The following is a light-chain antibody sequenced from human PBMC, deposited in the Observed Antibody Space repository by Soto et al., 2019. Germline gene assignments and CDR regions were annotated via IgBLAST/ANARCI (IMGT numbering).Light chain of an antibody. CDR2: MAS. V-gene: IGKV1-5*03. CDR3: QHHKSYPRT. Sequence: IQMTQSPSTLSASVGDRATITCRASQSIDTALAWYQQKPGRAPNLLIYMASTLESGVSSRFSGSGAGTEFTLTISNLQPEDLAAYYCQHHKSYPRTFGQGTKVEI. J-gene: IGKJ1*01. CDR1: QSIDTA.